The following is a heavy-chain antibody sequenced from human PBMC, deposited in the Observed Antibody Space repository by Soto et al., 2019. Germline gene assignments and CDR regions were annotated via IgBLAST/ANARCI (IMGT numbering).Heavy chain of an antibody. CDR3: AIASKGYTGYDLDY. D-gene: IGHD5-12*01. CDR2: LRGSGSTT. CDR1: GFSFGGYG. Sequence: EVQLLESGGDLVQPGGSLRLSCAASGFSFGGYGMSWVRQAPGKGLEWVSALRGSGSTTYYADSVRGRFIISRDNARDTLFRQMNSLRAEDTSVYFCAIASKGYTGYDLDYWGQGTVVTVSP. J-gene: IGHJ4*02. V-gene: IGHV3-23*01.